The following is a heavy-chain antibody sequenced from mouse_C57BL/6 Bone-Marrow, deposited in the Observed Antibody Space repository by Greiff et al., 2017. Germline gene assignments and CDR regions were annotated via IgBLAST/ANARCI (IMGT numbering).Heavy chain of an antibody. CDR2: IFPGSGST. J-gene: IGHJ2*01. V-gene: IGHV1-9*01. D-gene: IGHD1-1*01. CDR1: GYTFTGYW. CDR3: ASICTTVVRFDY. Sequence: QVQLQQSGAELMKPGASVKLSCTATGYTFTGYWIEWVKQRPGHGLEWIGEIFPGSGSTNYNEKFKGTATFTADKSSNTAYMQLSSLTTEDSAIYYCASICTTVVRFDYWGQGTTLTVSS.